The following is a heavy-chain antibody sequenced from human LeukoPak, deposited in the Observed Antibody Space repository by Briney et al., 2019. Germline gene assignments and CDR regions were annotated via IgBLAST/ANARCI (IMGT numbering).Heavy chain of an antibody. D-gene: IGHD3-3*01. J-gene: IGHJ4*02. CDR3: ARGLTVLRFLEWLVFGY. CDR1: GYTFTGYY. Sequence: ASVKVSCKASGYTFTGYYMHWVRQAPGQGLEWMGWISLSSGGTYYTQKFQDRVTMTRDTSLSTAYMELSRLRSDDTAVYYCARGLTVLRFLEWLVFGYWGQGTLVTVSS. V-gene: IGHV1-2*02. CDR2: ISLSSGGT.